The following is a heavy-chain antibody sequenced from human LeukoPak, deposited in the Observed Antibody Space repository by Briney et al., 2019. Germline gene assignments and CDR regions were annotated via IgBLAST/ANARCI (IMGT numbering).Heavy chain of an antibody. CDR1: SYTFTSYG. CDR2: ISPYNGNT. CDR3: ARDRIVVVTAPFDY. V-gene: IGHV1-18*01. J-gene: IGHJ4*02. Sequence: GASVKVSCKASSYTFTSYGISWVRQAPGQGLEWMGWISPYNGNTNYAQKLQGRVTMTTDTSTSTAYMELRSLRSDDTAVYYCARDRIVVVTAPFDYWGQGTLVTVSS. D-gene: IGHD2-21*02.